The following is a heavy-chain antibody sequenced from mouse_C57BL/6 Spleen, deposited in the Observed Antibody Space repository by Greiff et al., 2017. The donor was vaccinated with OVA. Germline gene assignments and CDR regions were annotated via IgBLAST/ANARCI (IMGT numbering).Heavy chain of an antibody. CDR1: GYSFTGYY. J-gene: IGHJ1*03. Sequence: VQLQQSGPELVKPGASVKISCTASGYSFTGYYMHWVKQSHGNILDWIGYIYPYNGVSSYNQKFKGKATLTVYKSTSTAYMELRSLTSEDSAVYYCARYTYGNYEYWYIDVWGTGTTVTVSS. V-gene: IGHV1-31*01. CDR3: ARYTYGNYEYWYIDV. CDR2: IYPYNGVS. D-gene: IGHD2-1*01.